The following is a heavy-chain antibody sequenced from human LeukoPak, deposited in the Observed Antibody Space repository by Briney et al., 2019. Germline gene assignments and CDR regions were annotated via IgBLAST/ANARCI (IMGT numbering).Heavy chain of an antibody. CDR1: GFTFSSYA. V-gene: IGHV3-21*01. CDR2: ISSSSYI. Sequence: GGSLRLSCAVSGFTFSSYAMSWVRQAPGKGLEWVSSISSSSYIYYADSVKGRFTISRDNAKNSLYLQMNSLRAEDTAVYYCARDGTLGVWGKGTTVTVSS. CDR3: ARDGTLGV. J-gene: IGHJ6*04. D-gene: IGHD1-1*01.